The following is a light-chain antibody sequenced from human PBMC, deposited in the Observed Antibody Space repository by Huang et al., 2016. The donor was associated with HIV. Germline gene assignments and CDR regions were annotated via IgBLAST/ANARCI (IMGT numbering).Light chain of an antibody. CDR3: QYGET. CDR2: KIS. CDR1: QNISSW. J-gene: IGKJ1*01. V-gene: IGKV1-5*03. Sequence: DIQLTQSPSTLSASVGDRLTTTCRASQNISSWLAWYQQKPGKAPKLLIYKISSLESGVPSSFSGSGSGTKFTLPINSLQPDYIGTYYCQYGETFGQGSKVEVK.